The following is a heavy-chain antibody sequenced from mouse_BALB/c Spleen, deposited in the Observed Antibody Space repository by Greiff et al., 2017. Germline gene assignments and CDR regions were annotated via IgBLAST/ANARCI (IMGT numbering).Heavy chain of an antibody. D-gene: IGHD2-3*01. Sequence: QVQLQQPGAELVRPGASVKLSCKASGYTFTSYWINWVKQRPGQGLEWIGNIYPSDSYTNYNQKFKDKATLTVDKSSSTAYMQLSSPTSEDSAVYYCTRGGYDGYYEWYFDVWGAGTTVTVSS. CDR1: GYTFTSYW. CDR3: TRGGYDGYYEWYFDV. J-gene: IGHJ1*01. V-gene: IGHV1-69*02. CDR2: IYPSDSYT.